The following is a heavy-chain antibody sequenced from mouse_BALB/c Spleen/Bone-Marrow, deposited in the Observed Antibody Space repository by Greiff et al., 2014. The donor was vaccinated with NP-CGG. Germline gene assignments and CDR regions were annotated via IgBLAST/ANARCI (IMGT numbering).Heavy chain of an antibody. CDR2: INPSNGRT. J-gene: IGHJ2*01. CDR1: GYTFTSYW. V-gene: IGHV1S81*02. CDR3: ADPFDY. Sequence: VQLQQSGAELVKPGASVKLSCKASGYTFTSYWMHWVKQRPGQGLEWIGEINPSNGRTNYNEKFKSKATLTVDKSSSTAYMQLNSLTSEDSAVYYCADPFDYWGQGTTLTVSS.